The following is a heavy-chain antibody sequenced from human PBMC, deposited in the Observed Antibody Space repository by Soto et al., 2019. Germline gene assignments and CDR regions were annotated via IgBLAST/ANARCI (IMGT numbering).Heavy chain of an antibody. CDR1: GYSFSDYF. J-gene: IGHJ2*01. V-gene: IGHV1-2*02. CDR3: AGESGSPGQHCYFDI. D-gene: IGHD1-26*01. Sequence: QVQLVQSGAEVKQPGASVKVSCKTYGYSFSDYFLHWVRQAPGQGPAWMGFVNPNSGGTGYAQKFQGRVTMTRDTSITTVLMERNSRSSDETAVYCWAGESGSPGQHCYFDIWGRGTLVTVSS. CDR2: VNPNSGGT.